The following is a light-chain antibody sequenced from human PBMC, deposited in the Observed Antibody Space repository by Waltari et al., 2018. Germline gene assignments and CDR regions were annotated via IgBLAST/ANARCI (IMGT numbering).Light chain of an antibody. CDR2: GAS. CDR1: QNVRSN. V-gene: IGKV3-15*01. J-gene: IGKJ2*01. Sequence: IVMTQSPATLSVSPGERATLSCRASQNVRSNLAWYQQKPGQAPRLLIYGASTRATDVPARFGGSGFGTEFTLTISSLKSEDFAVYYCQHYEGWPPSYTFGQGTKVEI. CDR3: QHYEGWPPSYT.